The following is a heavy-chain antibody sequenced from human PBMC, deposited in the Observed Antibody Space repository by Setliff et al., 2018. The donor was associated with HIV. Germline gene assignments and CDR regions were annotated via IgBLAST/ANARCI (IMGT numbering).Heavy chain of an antibody. CDR2: INSDGSST. Sequence: GGSLRLSCAASGFTFSSYWMHWVRQAPGKGLVWVSRINSDGSSTSYADSVKGRFTISRDNAKNTVYLQMNSLRAEDTAVYYCARDSRARGIEYGMDVWGQGTTVTVSS. D-gene: IGHD3-16*01. J-gene: IGHJ6*02. CDR3: ARDSRARGIEYGMDV. CDR1: GFTFSSYW. V-gene: IGHV3-74*01.